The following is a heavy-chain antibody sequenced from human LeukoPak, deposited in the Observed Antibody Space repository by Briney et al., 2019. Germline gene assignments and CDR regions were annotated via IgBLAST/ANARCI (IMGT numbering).Heavy chain of an antibody. CDR1: GDSISSGYY. Sequence: SETLSLTCDVSGDSISSGYYWGWIRQPPGKGLEWIGTIYHSGSTYYNPSLKSRVTISADTSKNQFSLTLNSVTAADTAVYYCARNSTSGSFDLWGRGTLVTVSS. CDR3: ARNSTSGSFDL. J-gene: IGHJ2*01. V-gene: IGHV4-38-2*01. CDR2: IYHSGST. D-gene: IGHD1-26*01.